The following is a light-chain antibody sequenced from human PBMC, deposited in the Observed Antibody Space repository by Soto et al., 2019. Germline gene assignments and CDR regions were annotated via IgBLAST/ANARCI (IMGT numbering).Light chain of an antibody. Sequence: QPVLTQSPSASASLGASVKLTCTLSSGHSSYAIAWHQQQPEKGPRYLMKLNSDGSHSKGDGIPDRFSGSSSGAERYLTISSLQSEDEADYSCKTWGTGIVVFGGGTKLTVL. J-gene: IGLJ2*01. CDR2: LNSDGSH. CDR1: SGHSSYA. CDR3: KTWGTGIVV. V-gene: IGLV4-69*01.